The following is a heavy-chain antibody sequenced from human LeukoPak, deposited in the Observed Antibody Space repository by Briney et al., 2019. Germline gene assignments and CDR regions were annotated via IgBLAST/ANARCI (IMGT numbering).Heavy chain of an antibody. V-gene: IGHV1-18*01. CDR2: ISAYNGNT. J-gene: IGHJ1*01. CDR3: ARVPLHDSSGHYYPH. Sequence: WASVKVSCKASGYTFTSYDINWVRQATGQGLEWMGWISAYNGNTNYAQKLQGRVTMTTDTSTSTAYMELRSLRSEDTAVYYCARVPLHDSSGHYYPHWGQGTLVTVSS. CDR1: GYTFTSYD. D-gene: IGHD3-22*01.